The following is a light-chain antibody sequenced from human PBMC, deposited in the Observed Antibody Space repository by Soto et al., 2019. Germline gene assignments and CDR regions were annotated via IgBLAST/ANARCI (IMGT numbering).Light chain of an antibody. V-gene: IGLV2-14*01. CDR2: EAR. CDR1: SSGVGGYDF. J-gene: IGLJ1*01. Sequence: QSVLTQPASVSGSVGQSITISCTGTSSGVGGYDFVSWYQHHPGKAPKLIIYEARTRPSGVSDRFSGSKSGNTASLAITGLHAEDEADYYCSSYTSGWGDFGTGTKVTVL. CDR3: SSYTSGWGD.